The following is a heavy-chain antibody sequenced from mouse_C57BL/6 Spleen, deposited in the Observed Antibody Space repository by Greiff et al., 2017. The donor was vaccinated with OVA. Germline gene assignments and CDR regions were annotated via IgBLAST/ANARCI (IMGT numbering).Heavy chain of an antibody. D-gene: IGHD1-1*01. CDR1: GYTFTSYW. CDR3: ATGSSSFAY. CDR2: IDPSDSET. Sequence: QVQLQQPGAELVRPGSSVKLSCKASGYTFTSYWMNWVKQRPIQGLEWIGNIDPSDSETHYNQQFKDKATLTVDKSSSTAYMHLSSLTSEDSAVYYCATGSSSFAYWGQGTLVTVSA. V-gene: IGHV1-52*01. J-gene: IGHJ3*01.